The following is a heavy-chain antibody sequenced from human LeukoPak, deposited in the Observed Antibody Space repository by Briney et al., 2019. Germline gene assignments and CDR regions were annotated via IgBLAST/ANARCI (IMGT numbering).Heavy chain of an antibody. CDR1: GGSISSGGYS. CDR3: ARERGGSGSYDAFDI. J-gene: IGHJ3*02. CDR2: IYHSGST. Sequence: SETLSLTCAVSGGSISSGGYSWSWIRQPPGKGLEWIGYIYHSGSTYYNPSLKSRVTISVDRSKNQFSLKLSSVTAADTAVYYCARERGGSGSYDAFDIWGQGTMVTVSS. D-gene: IGHD3-10*01. V-gene: IGHV4-30-2*01.